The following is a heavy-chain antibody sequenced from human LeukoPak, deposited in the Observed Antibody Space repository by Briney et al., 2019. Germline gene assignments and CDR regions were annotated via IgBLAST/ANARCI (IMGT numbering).Heavy chain of an antibody. Sequence: PSETLSLTCTVSGGSISSYYWSWIRQPAGKGLEWIGRIYTSGSTNYNPSLKSRVTISVDKSKNQFSLKLSSATAADTAVYYCARDYVTTDYYYMDVWGKGTTVTVSS. D-gene: IGHD4-11*01. CDR3: ARDYVTTDYYYMDV. J-gene: IGHJ6*03. CDR1: GGSISSYY. CDR2: IYTSGST. V-gene: IGHV4-4*07.